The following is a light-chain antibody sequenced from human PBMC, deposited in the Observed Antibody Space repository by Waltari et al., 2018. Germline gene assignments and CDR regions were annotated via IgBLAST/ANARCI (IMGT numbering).Light chain of an antibody. Sequence: SSELTQPPSVSVSPGQTARITCSGDALPTQYAYWYQQKQGQAPLLVLYKDTESPSAVPVRFSGSSSGTIGTFTISGVPAEDESDYYCQSTDSSGSYVVFGGGTKLTVL. CDR1: ALPTQY. V-gene: IGLV3-25*03. CDR3: QSTDSSGSYVV. CDR2: KDT. J-gene: IGLJ2*01.